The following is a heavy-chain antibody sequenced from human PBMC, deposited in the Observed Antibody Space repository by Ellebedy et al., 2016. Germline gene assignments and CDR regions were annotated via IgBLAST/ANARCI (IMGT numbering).Heavy chain of an antibody. CDR1: GFTFSNYF. Sequence: GGSLRLXXATSGFTFSNYFMTWIRQAPGKGLEWVATIGGGGDNRFYADSVKGRFTISRDNFRNTLHLQMNNLRGEDTAVYYCRQGHYADYWGQGTLVTVSS. D-gene: IGHD2-2*01. V-gene: IGHV3-23*01. CDR3: RQGHYADY. CDR2: IGGGGDNR. J-gene: IGHJ4*02.